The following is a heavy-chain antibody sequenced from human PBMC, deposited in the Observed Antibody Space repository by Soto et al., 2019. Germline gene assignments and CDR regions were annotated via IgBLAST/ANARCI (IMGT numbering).Heavy chain of an antibody. CDR3: ARHKPSSDAGYYYGMDV. V-gene: IGHV4-34*01. D-gene: IGHD2-15*01. J-gene: IGHJ6*02. CDR1: GGSFSGYY. Sequence: PSETLSLTCAVYGGSFSGYYWSWIRQPPGKGLEWIGEINHSGSTNYNPSLKSRVTISVDTSKNQFSLKLTSVTAADTAVYYCARHKPSSDAGYYYGMDVWGQGTTVT. CDR2: INHSGST.